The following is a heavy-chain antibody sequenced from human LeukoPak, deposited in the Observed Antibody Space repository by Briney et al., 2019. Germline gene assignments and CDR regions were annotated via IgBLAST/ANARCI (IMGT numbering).Heavy chain of an antibody. CDR1: GGFISSGGYY. J-gene: IGHJ6*02. CDR2: IYYSGST. Sequence: SETLSLTCTVSGGFISSGGYYWSWIRQHPGKGLEWIGYIYYSGSTYYNPSLKSRVTISVDTSKNQFSLKLSSVTAADTAVYYCARSSGYYYYGMDVWGQGTTVTVSS. D-gene: IGHD3-10*01. CDR3: ARSSGYYYYGMDV. V-gene: IGHV4-31*03.